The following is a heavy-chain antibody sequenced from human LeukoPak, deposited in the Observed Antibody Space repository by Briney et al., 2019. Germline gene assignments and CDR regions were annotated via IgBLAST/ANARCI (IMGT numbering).Heavy chain of an antibody. Sequence: GGSLRLSCAASGFTFSSYWMHWVRQAPGKGLVWVSRINTDGSSTSYADSVKGRFTISRDNSKNTLYLQMNSLRAEDTAVYYCAKDAGYGSGSYEYWYFDLWGRGTLVTVSS. CDR1: GFTFSSYW. CDR2: INTDGSST. CDR3: AKDAGYGSGSYEYWYFDL. D-gene: IGHD3-10*01. J-gene: IGHJ2*01. V-gene: IGHV3-74*01.